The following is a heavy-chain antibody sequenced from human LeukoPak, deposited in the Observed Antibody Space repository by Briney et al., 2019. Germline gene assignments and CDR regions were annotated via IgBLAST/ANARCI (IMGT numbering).Heavy chain of an antibody. Sequence: GASVKVSCKASGYTFTGYYMHWVRQAPGQGLEWMGWINPNSGGTNYAQKFQGRVTMTRDTSISTAYMELSRLRSDDTAVYYCARIAGDVWGSYRYDGDYWGQGTLVTVSS. D-gene: IGHD3-16*02. CDR3: ARIAGDVWGSYRYDGDY. CDR1: GYTFTGYY. V-gene: IGHV1-2*02. CDR2: INPNSGGT. J-gene: IGHJ4*02.